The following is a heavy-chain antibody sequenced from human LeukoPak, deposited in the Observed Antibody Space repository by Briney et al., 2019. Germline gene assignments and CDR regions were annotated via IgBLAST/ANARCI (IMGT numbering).Heavy chain of an antibody. J-gene: IGHJ4*02. Sequence: SETLSLTCTVSGGSISSGSYYWSWIRQPPGKGLEWLGNIYDSGSTNYNPSLKSRVIISVDTSKNQFSLKLRSVTAADTAVYYCARERVGTGWSTGHDYWGQGTLVTVSS. CDR2: IYDSGST. CDR1: GGSISSGSYY. CDR3: ARERVGTGWSTGHDY. V-gene: IGHV4-61*01. D-gene: IGHD6-19*01.